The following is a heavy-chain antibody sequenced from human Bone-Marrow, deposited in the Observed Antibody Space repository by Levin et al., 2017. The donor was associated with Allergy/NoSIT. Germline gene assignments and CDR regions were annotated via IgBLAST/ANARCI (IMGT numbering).Heavy chain of an antibody. CDR2: ISHSGST. D-gene: IGHD3-10*01. CDR1: GFFSGYY. CDR3: ARIWFGEFRDVFDI. J-gene: IGHJ3*02. Sequence: GSLRLSCGVHGFFSGYYWSWIRQPPGKGLEWIGEISHSGSTNYNASLKSRVTISVDTSKNQFSLRLSSVTAADTAVYYCARIWFGEFRDVFDIWGQGTMVTVSS. V-gene: IGHV4-34*01.